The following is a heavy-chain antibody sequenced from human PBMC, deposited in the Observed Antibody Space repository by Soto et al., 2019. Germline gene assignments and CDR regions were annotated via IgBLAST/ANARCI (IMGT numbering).Heavy chain of an antibody. V-gene: IGHV1-2*02. Sequence: ASVKVSCKASGYTFTGYYMHWVRQAPGQGLEWMGWINPNSGGTNYAQKFQGRVTMTRDTSISTAYMELSRLRSDDTAVYYCARVVVVAATIWFDPWGHGTLVTVSS. J-gene: IGHJ5*02. CDR1: GYTFTGYY. CDR2: INPNSGGT. D-gene: IGHD2-15*01. CDR3: ARVVVVAATIWFDP.